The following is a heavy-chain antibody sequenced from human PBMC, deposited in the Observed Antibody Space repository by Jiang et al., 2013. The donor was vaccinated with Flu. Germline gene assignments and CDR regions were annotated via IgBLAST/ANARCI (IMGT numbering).Heavy chain of an antibody. J-gene: IGHJ6*02. CDR3: ARDPLIPGQNSFYGMDV. V-gene: IGHV6-1*01. Sequence: QTLSLTCAISGDSVSSNSAAWIWIRQSPSRGLEWLGRTYYRSKWYNDYAVSVKSRITINPDTSKNQFSLHLNSVTPEDTAVYYCARDPLIPGQNSFYGMDVWGQGTTVTVSS. CDR1: GDSVSSNSAA. CDR2: TYYRSKWYN. D-gene: IGHD5-18*01.